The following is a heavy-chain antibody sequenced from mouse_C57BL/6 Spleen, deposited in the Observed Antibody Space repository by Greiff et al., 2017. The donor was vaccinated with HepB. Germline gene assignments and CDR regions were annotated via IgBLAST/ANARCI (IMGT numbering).Heavy chain of an antibody. CDR2: IYPGDGDT. D-gene: IGHD3-3*01. V-gene: IGHV1-82*01. CDR1: GYAFSSSW. Sequence: VQLQQSGPELVKPGASVKISCKASGYAFSSSWMNWVKQRPGKGLEWIGRIYPGDGDTNYNGKFKGKATLTADKSSSTAYMQLSSLTSEDSAVYFCARERGRGYAMDYWGQGTSVTVSS. CDR3: ARERGRGYAMDY. J-gene: IGHJ4*01.